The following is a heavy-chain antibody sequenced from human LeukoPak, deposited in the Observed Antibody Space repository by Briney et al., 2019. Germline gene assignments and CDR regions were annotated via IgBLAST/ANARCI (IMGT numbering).Heavy chain of an antibody. D-gene: IGHD2-2*01. V-gene: IGHV3-7*05. CDR2: IDQDGSEK. CDR1: GFAFSSYW. CDR3: ARDRIVVPAAKSYYYYGMDV. Sequence: GGSLRLSCAASGFAFSSYWMGWVRQAPGKGLEWVANIDQDGSEKYYVDSAKGRFTISRDNAKHSLFLQMNSLRAEDTAVYYCARDRIVVPAAKSYYYYGMDVWGQGTTVTVSS. J-gene: IGHJ6*02.